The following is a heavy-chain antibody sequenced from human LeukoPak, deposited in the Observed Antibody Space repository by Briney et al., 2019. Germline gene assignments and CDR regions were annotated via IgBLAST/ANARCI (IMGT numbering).Heavy chain of an antibody. CDR2: VNHEGDS. Sequence: SETLSLTCAVYGVSLRGYYWSWLRQSPEKGLEWIGEVNHEGDSIYSPSLKSRLTLSVDMSKNQFSLNLRSVTAADTAVYFCARGSNYVSDYYFDVWGKGTTVIVSS. V-gene: IGHV4-34*01. J-gene: IGHJ6*03. D-gene: IGHD4-11*01. CDR3: ARGSNYVSDYYFDV. CDR1: GVSLRGYY.